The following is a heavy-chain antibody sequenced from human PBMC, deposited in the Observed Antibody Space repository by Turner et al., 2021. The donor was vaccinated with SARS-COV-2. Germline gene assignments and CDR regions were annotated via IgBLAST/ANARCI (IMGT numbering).Heavy chain of an antibody. J-gene: IGHJ4*02. CDR1: GFTFSIYW. CDR2: INSDGSST. V-gene: IGHV3-74*01. D-gene: IGHD5-18*01. CDR3: AREGHTAMGVFFDY. Sequence: VHLVESGGGLVKPGGSLRLSCEASGFTFSIYWMHWVRQAPGKGLVWVSRINSDGSSTSYADSVKGRFTISRDNAKNTLYLQMNSLRAEDTAVYYCAREGHTAMGVFFDYWGQGTLVTVSS.